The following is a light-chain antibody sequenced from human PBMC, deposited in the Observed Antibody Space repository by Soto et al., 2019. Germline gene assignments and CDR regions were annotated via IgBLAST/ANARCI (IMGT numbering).Light chain of an antibody. CDR2: ANN. CDR1: SSNIAAGYD. Sequence: QSVLTQPPSVSGDPGQRVTISCTGNSSNIAAGYDVHWYQQLPGTAPKLLIYANNNRPSGVPDRFSGSKSGTSASLAITGLQAEDEAHYYCQSFDSSLSAYVFGVGTKVTVL. CDR3: QSFDSSLSAYV. V-gene: IGLV1-40*01. J-gene: IGLJ1*01.